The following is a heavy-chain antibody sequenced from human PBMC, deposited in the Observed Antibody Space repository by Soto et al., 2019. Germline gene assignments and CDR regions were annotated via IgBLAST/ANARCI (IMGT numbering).Heavy chain of an antibody. CDR3: ASWGGIASPPYDGSLAPYDY. V-gene: IGHV3-30*03. CDR1: GFIISSHA. CDR2: ISYDGNNK. Sequence: GGSLRLSCAVSGFIISSHAMHWVRQAPGKGLEWVAVISYDGNNKFYADSVKGRFTISRDNSKNTLYLQANSLRDEDTAVYYCASWGGIASPPYDGSLAPYDYWGQGTLVIVSS. D-gene: IGHD3-16*01. J-gene: IGHJ4*02.